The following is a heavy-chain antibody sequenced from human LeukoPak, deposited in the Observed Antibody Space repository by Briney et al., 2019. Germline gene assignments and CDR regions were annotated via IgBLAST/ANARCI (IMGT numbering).Heavy chain of an antibody. Sequence: ASVKVSCKASGYTFTGYYMHWVRQAPGQGLEWMGWINPNNGGTNYAQKFQGRVTMTRDTSISTAYLELSRRRSDDTAVYYCAREGGMGQYYFDYWGQGTLVTVSS. CDR3: AREGGMGQYYFDY. CDR1: GYTFTGYY. V-gene: IGHV1-2*02. J-gene: IGHJ4*02. D-gene: IGHD5-24*01. CDR2: INPNNGGT.